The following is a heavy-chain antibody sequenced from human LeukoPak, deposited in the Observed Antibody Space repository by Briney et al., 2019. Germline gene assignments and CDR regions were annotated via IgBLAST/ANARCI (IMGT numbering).Heavy chain of an antibody. CDR2: ISYDGTNE. D-gene: IGHD6-19*01. CDR3: ARDIKWLGRYYYYGLDV. CDR1: GFSFSSYT. J-gene: IGHJ6*02. V-gene: IGHV3-30*04. Sequence: QPGRSLRLSCAGSGFSFSSYTMHWVRQAPGKGLEWVAIISYDGTNEYYADSVKGRFTISRDNSKNTLYLQVNSLRAEDTAVYYCARDIKWLGRYYYYGLDVWGQGTTVTVSS.